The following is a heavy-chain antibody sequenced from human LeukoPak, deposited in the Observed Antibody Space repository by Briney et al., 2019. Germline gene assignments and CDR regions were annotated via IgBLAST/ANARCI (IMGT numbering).Heavy chain of an antibody. V-gene: IGHV3-30-3*01. CDR3: ASSYCGGDCYHFDS. J-gene: IGHJ4*02. CDR2: ISYDGSNK. Sequence: PGRSLRLSCAASGFTFSRYAMHWVRQAPGKGLEWVAVISYDGSNKYYADSAQGRFTIYRANSKTTLYLHMNSLRAEDAAVYYCASSYCGGDCYHFDSWGQGTLVTVSS. D-gene: IGHD2-21*01. CDR1: GFTFSRYA.